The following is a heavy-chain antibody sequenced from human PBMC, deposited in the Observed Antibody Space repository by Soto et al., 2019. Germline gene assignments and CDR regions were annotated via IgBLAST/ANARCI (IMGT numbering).Heavy chain of an antibody. V-gene: IGHV3-30*03. D-gene: IGHD1-1*01. J-gene: IGHJ4*02. CDR1: GFTFSSYG. Sequence: QVQLVESGGGVVQRGRSLRLSCAASGFTFSSYGMHWVRQAPGKGLEWVAVISYDGTNKYYADSVKGRFTISSDNSKNTLYLPMTSLRAEDTAVYYCPGGYGLTYFDYWVQGTLVTVSS. CDR3: PGGYGLTYFDY. CDR2: ISYDGTNK.